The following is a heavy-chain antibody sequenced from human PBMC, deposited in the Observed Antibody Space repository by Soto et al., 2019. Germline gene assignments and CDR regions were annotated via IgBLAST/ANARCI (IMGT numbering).Heavy chain of an antibody. J-gene: IGHJ6*02. CDR2: IYTSGST. CDR3: ARVRIAARTGASGMDV. V-gene: IGHV4-4*07. Sequence: SETLSLTCTVSGGSISSYYWSWIRQPAGKGLEWIGRIYTSGSTNYNPSLKSRVTMSVDTSKNQFSLKLSSVTAADTAVYYCARVRIAARTGASGMDVWGQGTTVTVSS. D-gene: IGHD6-6*01. CDR1: GGSISSYY.